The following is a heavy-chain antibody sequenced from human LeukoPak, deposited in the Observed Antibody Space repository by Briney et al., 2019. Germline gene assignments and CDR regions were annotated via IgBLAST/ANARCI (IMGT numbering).Heavy chain of an antibody. CDR1: GYSFTSYW. CDR2: IYPGDSDT. V-gene: IGHV5-51*01. Sequence: GESLKISCKGSGYSFTSYWIGWVRQMPGKGLEWMGIIYPGDSDTRYSPSFQGQVTISADKSISTAYLQWSSLKASDTAMYYCARNTMVRGVIGFGFDPWGQGTQVTVSS. CDR3: ARNTMVRGVIGFGFDP. J-gene: IGHJ5*02. D-gene: IGHD3-10*01.